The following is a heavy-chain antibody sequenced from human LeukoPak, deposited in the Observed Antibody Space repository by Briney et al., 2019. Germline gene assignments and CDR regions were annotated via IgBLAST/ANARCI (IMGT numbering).Heavy chain of an antibody. Sequence: PGGSLDPSVEAPESTLTTNAISWFGQAPGKGLDWASAISGSGGSTYYADSVKGRFTISRDNSKNTLYLQMNSLRAEDAALYYCARYQLLFGSDSWFDPWGQGTLVTVSS. CDR2: ISGSGGST. J-gene: IGHJ5*02. CDR1: ESTLTTNA. D-gene: IGHD2-2*01. CDR3: ARYQLLFGSDSWFDP. V-gene: IGHV3-23*01.